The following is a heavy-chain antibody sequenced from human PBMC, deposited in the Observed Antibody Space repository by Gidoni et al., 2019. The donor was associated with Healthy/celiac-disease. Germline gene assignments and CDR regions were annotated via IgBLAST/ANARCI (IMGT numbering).Heavy chain of an antibody. CDR1: GFNVSSNY. CDR2: IYSGGST. J-gene: IGHJ4*02. V-gene: IGHV3-53*01. D-gene: IGHD1-7*01. CDR3: ARENNWNYAFDY. Sequence: EVQLVESGGGLIEPGGSLRLSCAASGFNVSSNYMRWVRQAPGKGLEWVSVIYSGGSTYYADSMKGRFTISRDNSKNTLYLQMNSLRAEDTAVYYCARENNWNYAFDYWGQGTLVTVSS.